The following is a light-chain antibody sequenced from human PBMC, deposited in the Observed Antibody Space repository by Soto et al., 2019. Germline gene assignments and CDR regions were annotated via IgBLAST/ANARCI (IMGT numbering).Light chain of an antibody. CDR1: QSVSSY. Sequence: EIVLTQSPATLSLSPGERATLSCRASQSVSSYFAWYQQKPGQAPRLLIYDASNRATGIPARFSGSGSGTDFTLTITSLEPEDFAVYYCQQRNRWPPIFTFGPGTKVDIK. CDR3: QQRNRWPPIFT. CDR2: DAS. V-gene: IGKV3-11*01. J-gene: IGKJ3*01.